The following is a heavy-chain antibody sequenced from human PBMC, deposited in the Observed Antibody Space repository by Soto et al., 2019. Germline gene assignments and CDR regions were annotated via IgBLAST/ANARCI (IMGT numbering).Heavy chain of an antibody. D-gene: IGHD5-18*01. J-gene: IGHJ4*02. CDR3: AGPGYSSQDY. Sequence: GGSLRLSCAATGLDFSTFPLSWVRQPPGKGLEWLSAISATGGDTDYADSVKGRFTISRDNSRNTLYLQLSSLRADDTAVYYCAGPGYSSQDYWGQGTLVTVSS. CDR1: GLDFSTFP. CDR2: ISATGGDT. V-gene: IGHV3-23*01.